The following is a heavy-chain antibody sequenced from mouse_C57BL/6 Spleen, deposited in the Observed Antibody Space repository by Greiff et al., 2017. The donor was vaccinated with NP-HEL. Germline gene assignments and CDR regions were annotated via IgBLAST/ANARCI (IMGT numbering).Heavy chain of an antibody. CDR1: GYAFSSSW. D-gene: IGHD1-1*01. Sequence: VQLQQSGPELVKPGASVKISCKASGYAFSSSWMNWVKQRPGKGLEWIGRIYPGDGDTNYNGKFKGKATLTADKSSSTAYMQLSSLTSEDSAVYFCARCKELITTVVEAYFDYWGQGTTLTVSS. V-gene: IGHV1-82*01. CDR2: IYPGDGDT. J-gene: IGHJ2*01. CDR3: ARCKELITTVVEAYFDY.